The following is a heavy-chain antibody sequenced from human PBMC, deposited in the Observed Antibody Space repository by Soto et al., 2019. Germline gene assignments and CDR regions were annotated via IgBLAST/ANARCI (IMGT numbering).Heavy chain of an antibody. V-gene: IGHV3-15*01. CDR1: GVTFSKAW. CDR2: INTKSDGETT. D-gene: IGHD1-20*01. J-gene: IGHJ5*02. Sequence: QLVESGGGLVQPGGSLRLSCAASGVTFSKAWMSWVRQAPGKGLEWIGRINTKSDGETTDYITPVKGRFTISRDDSKNTVYLQMNRLQTEDTAVYYCPTGIKVTWGQGTLGTVSS. CDR3: PTGIKVT.